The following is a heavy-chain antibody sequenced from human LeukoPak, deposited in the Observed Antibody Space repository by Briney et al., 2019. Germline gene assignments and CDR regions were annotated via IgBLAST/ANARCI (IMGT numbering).Heavy chain of an antibody. V-gene: IGHV4-39*07. CDR1: GFTFSSYA. CDR3: ARDPHSSGWFLFDY. CDR2: IYYSGST. Sequence: GSLRLSCAASGFTFSSYAMSWVRQAPGKGLEWIGSIYYSGSTYYNPSLKSRVTISVDTSKNQFSLKLSSVTAADTAVYYCARDPHSSGWFLFDYWGQGTLVTVSS. D-gene: IGHD6-19*01. J-gene: IGHJ4*02.